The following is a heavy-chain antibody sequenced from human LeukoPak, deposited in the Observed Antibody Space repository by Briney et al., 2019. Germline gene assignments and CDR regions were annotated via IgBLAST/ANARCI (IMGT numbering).Heavy chain of an antibody. CDR3: ARLGGPYCTNGVCPGGY. V-gene: IGHV1-69*13. Sequence: SVKVSCTASGGTFISYAISWVRQAPGQGLEWMGRIIPIFGTANYAQKFQGRVTITADESTSTAYMELSSLRSEDTAVYYCARLGGPYCTNGVCPGGYWGQGTLVTVSS. J-gene: IGHJ4*02. CDR2: IIPIFGTA. CDR1: GGTFISYA. D-gene: IGHD2-8*01.